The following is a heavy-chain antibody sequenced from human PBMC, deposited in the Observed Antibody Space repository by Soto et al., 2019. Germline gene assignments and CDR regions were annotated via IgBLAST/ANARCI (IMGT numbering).Heavy chain of an antibody. CDR1: GFTFSSYW. J-gene: IGHJ4*02. CDR2: IKQDGSEK. V-gene: IGHV3-7*01. CDR3: ARDGLVKWELCDY. D-gene: IGHD1-26*01. Sequence: EVQLVESGGGLVQPGGSLRLSCAASGFTFSSYWMSWVRQAPGKGLEWVANIKQDGSEKYYVDSVKGRFTISRDNAKNSLYLQMNSLRAEDTAVYYCARDGLVKWELCDYWGQGTMVTVSS.